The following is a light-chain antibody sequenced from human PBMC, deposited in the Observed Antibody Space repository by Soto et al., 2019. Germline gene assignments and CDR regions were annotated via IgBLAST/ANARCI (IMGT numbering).Light chain of an antibody. CDR2: TAS. CDR1: QGISSY. V-gene: IGKV1-17*03. Sequence: IRKAQSPSSFSASTGGRVTITRRASQGISSYLAWFQQKPGNVPRRLIYTASSLQSGVPSRFSGSGSGTEFTLTISSLQPEDFATYYCLQHYTYPLTFGGGTKVDIK. CDR3: LQHYTYPLT. J-gene: IGKJ4*01.